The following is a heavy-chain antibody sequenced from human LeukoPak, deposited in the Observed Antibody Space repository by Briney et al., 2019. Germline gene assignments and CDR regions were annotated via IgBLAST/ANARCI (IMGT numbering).Heavy chain of an antibody. CDR3: ARGPYDGTFYFDS. J-gene: IGHJ4*02. Sequence: AASVKVSCKISGGTFGSYGISWVRQAPGQGLEWIGRTIPIRGMTNYAQKFQGRVTITADTSTSTAYMELSSLTSEDTAVYFCARGPYDGTFYFDSWGQGTLVIVSS. D-gene: IGHD3-16*01. CDR2: TIPIRGMT. V-gene: IGHV1-69*04. CDR1: GGTFGSYG.